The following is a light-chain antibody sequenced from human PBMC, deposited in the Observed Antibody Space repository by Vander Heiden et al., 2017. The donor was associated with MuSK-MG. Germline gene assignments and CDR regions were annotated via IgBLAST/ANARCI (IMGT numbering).Light chain of an antibody. CDR1: QSISSY. Sequence: DIQMTQSPSSLSASVGDRVTITCRASQSISSYLTWYQQKPGKAPKLLIHAASSLPSGVPSRFSGSGSGTDFTLTISSLQPEDFATYYCQQCYSTPQTFGQGTKVEIK. J-gene: IGKJ1*01. V-gene: IGKV1-39*01. CDR3: QQCYSTPQT. CDR2: AAS.